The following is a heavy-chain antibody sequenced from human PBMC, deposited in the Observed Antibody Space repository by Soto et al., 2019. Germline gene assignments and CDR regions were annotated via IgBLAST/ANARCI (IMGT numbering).Heavy chain of an antibody. V-gene: IGHV4-59*01. Sequence: QVQLQESGPGLVKPSETLSLTCTVSGGSISSYYWSWIRQPPGKGLEWIGYIYYSGSTNYNPSLKSRVNISVDTAKNQFALQMSSVTAAGTGVYYCARGSSSWYPHWGQGTLVTVSS. CDR3: ARGSSSWYPH. CDR1: GGSISSYY. D-gene: IGHD6-13*01. CDR2: IYYSGST. J-gene: IGHJ4*02.